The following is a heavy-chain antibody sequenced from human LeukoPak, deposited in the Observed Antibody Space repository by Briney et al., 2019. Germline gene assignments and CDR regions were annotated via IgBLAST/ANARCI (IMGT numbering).Heavy chain of an antibody. D-gene: IGHD3-10*01. CDR2: ISYDGSNK. J-gene: IGHJ6*02. CDR3: ARDGGSGGYHYGMDV. CDR1: GFTFSSYA. V-gene: IGHV3-30-3*01. Sequence: PGGSLRLSCAASGFTFSSYAMHWVRQAPGKGLEWVAVISYDGSNKYYADSVKGRFTISRDNSKNTLYLQMNSLRAEDTAVYYCARDGGSGGYHYGMDVWGQGTTVTVSS.